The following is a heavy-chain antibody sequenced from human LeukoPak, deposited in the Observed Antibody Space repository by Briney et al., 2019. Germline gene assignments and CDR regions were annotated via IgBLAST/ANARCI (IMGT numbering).Heavy chain of an antibody. D-gene: IGHD5-18*01. J-gene: IGHJ4*02. CDR3: ARSTAMVPGGGNYFDY. CDR1: GFTFSDYY. CDR2: ISSSGSTI. V-gene: IGHV3-11*04. Sequence: GGSLRLSCAASGFTFSDYYMSWIRPAPGKGREWVSYISSSGSTIYYADSVKGRFTISRDNAKNSLYLQMNSLRAEDTAVYYCARSTAMVPGGGNYFDYWGQGTLVTVSS.